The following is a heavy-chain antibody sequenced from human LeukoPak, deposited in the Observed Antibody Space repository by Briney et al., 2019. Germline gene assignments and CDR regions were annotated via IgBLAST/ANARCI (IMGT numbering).Heavy chain of an antibody. CDR2: ISWNSGSI. CDR3: AKDRTLAVAGTCFDY. D-gene: IGHD6-19*01. CDR1: GFTFSSYS. J-gene: IGHJ4*02. Sequence: GGSLRLSCAASGFTFSSYSMNWVRQAPGKGLEWVSTISWNSGSIGYADSVKGRFTISRDNAKNSLYLQMHSLRAEDTALYYCAKDRTLAVAGTCFDYWGQGTLVTVSS. V-gene: IGHV3-9*01.